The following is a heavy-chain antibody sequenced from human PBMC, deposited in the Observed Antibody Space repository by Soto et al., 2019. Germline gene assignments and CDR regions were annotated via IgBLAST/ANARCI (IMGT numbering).Heavy chain of an antibody. Sequence: EVQLVESGGSLVQPGGSLRLSCAASGFTFSTHTMNWVRQAPGKGLEWLSYISSGSRTIYYADSVMGRFTISRDNAQNSLYLQMHSLRDEDTAVYYCATGSRNGSGYWGQGTLVTVSS. CDR1: GFTFSTHT. CDR2: ISSGSRTI. V-gene: IGHV3-48*02. D-gene: IGHD3-10*01. CDR3: ATGSRNGSGY. J-gene: IGHJ4*02.